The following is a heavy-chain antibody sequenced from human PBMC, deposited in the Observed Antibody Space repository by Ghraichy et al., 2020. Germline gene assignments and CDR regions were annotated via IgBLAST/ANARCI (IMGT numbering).Heavy chain of an antibody. CDR1: GFTFSSYG. D-gene: IGHD6-19*01. V-gene: IGHV3-33*01. Sequence: GGSLRLSCATSGFTFSSYGMHWVRQAPGKGLEWVAVIWYDGSYKYYADSVKGRFTISRDKSKNTLYLQMNSLRAEDTAVYYCAREGRIAVAGIRDNWFDPWGQGTLVTVSS. J-gene: IGHJ5*02. CDR3: AREGRIAVAGIRDNWFDP. CDR2: IWYDGSYK.